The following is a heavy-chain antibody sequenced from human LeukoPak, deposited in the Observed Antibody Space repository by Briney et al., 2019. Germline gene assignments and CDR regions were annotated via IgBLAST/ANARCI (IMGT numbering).Heavy chain of an antibody. Sequence: GGSLRLSCAASGFTFSSYAMNWVRQAPGKGLEWVSAISGSGANTYYADSLKGRFTISRDNSKNTLYLQMTSLRADDTAVYFCAKDLRPNNDYYLGRFDTWGQGTLVTVSS. CDR3: AKDLRPNNDYYLGRFDT. CDR2: ISGSGANT. J-gene: IGHJ5*02. V-gene: IGHV3-23*01. CDR1: GFTFSSYA. D-gene: IGHD1-26*01.